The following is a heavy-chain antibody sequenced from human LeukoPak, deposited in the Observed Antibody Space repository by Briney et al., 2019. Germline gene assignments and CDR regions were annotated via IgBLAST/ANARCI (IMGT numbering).Heavy chain of an antibody. CDR1: GGSIAGRNW. J-gene: IGHJ6*02. V-gene: IGHV4-4*02. CDR2: FHHSGSS. CDR3: AREDYHGMDV. Sequence: PSETLSLTCAVSGGSIAGRNWWSWVRQPPGRGLEWIGEFHHSGSSNYNPSLKSRVNILVDKSKNQLFLKLTSVTAADTAVYYCAREDYHGMDVWGQGTTVTVSS.